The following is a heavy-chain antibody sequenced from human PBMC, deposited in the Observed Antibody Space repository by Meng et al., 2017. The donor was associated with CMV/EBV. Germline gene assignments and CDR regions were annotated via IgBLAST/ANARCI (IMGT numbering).Heavy chain of an antibody. CDR2: ISGYNDNT. Sequence: QVQLVQSGAEVRKPGASVKVSCKASGYTFTHHGISWARQAPGQGLEWMGWISGYNDNTKYARHLQGRVTMTTDTSTNTAYMELRSLRSDDTAIYYCARDTMMIMSFDHWGPGTLVTVSS. D-gene: IGHD3-22*01. CDR1: GYTFTHHG. V-gene: IGHV1-18*01. J-gene: IGHJ4*02. CDR3: ARDTMMIMSFDH.